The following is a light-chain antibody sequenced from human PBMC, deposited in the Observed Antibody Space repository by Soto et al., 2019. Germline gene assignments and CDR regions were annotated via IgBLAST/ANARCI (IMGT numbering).Light chain of an antibody. V-gene: IGKV3-20*01. J-gene: IGKJ1*01. CDR1: QSVRSNY. Sequence: EIVLTQSPGTLSLSPGERATLSCRASQSVRSNYLAWYQQKPGQAPRLLIYGASSRATGIPDRFSGSGSGTDFTLTISRLEPEDFAVYYCQQYGGSKAFGQGTKVEIK. CDR3: QQYGGSKA. CDR2: GAS.